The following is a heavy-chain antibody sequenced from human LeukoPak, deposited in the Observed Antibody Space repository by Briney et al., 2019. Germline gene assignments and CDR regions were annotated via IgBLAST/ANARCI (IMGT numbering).Heavy chain of an antibody. Sequence: PSQTLSLTCSVSGASISSDSYYWSWIRQPVGKGLEWIGRIYTSGSTNYNPSLKSRVTISVDTSKNQFSLKLNSVTAADTAMYYCASSRYSSSHFDYWGQGTLVTVSS. J-gene: IGHJ4*02. V-gene: IGHV4-61*02. CDR2: IYTSGST. CDR1: GASISSDSYY. D-gene: IGHD6-6*01. CDR3: ASSRYSSSHFDY.